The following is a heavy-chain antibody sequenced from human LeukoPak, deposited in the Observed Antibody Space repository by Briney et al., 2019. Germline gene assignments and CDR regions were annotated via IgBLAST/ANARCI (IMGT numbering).Heavy chain of an antibody. Sequence: GGSLRLSCAASGFTFSNYGMNWVRQAPGRGLKWVSYISSSSSTINYADSVKGRFTISRDNAKNSLYLQMNSLRDEDTAVYYCARGGAARPDYWGQGTLVTVSS. J-gene: IGHJ4*02. V-gene: IGHV3-48*02. CDR2: ISSSSSTI. CDR1: GFTFSNYG. D-gene: IGHD6-6*01. CDR3: ARGGAARPDY.